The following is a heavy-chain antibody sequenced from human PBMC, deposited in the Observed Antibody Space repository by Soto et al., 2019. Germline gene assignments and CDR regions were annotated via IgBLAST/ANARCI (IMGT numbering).Heavy chain of an antibody. Sequence: ASVKVSCKVSGYTLTELSMHWVRQAPGKGLEWMGGFDPEDGETIYAQKFQGRVTMTEDTSTDTAYMELSSLRSEDTAVYYCATRVLLWFGEPSVGWFDPWGQGTLVTVSS. J-gene: IGHJ5*02. V-gene: IGHV1-24*01. CDR2: FDPEDGET. CDR3: ATRVLLWFGEPSVGWFDP. CDR1: GYTLTELS. D-gene: IGHD3-10*01.